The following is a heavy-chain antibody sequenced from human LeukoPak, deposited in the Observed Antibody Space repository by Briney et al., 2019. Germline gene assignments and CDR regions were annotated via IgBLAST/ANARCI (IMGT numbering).Heavy chain of an antibody. CDR2: INHSGST. CDR3: ARGRLTSCYDY. CDR1: GGAFSGYY. V-gene: IGHV4-34*01. D-gene: IGHD2-2*01. Sequence: PSGTLSLTCAVYGGAFSGYYWSWIRPPPGKGLERIGEINHSGSTNYNPSLKSRVTISVDTSKNQFSLELSSVTAADTAVYYCARGRLTSCYDYWGQGTLVSVSS. J-gene: IGHJ4*02.